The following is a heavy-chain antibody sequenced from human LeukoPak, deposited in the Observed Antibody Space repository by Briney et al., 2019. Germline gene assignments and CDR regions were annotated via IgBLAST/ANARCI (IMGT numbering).Heavy chain of an antibody. V-gene: IGHV4-34*01. Sequence: SETLSLTCAVYGASFSSYYWSWIRQSPGKGLEWIAEINQRGDTNYNPSVKSRVTISVDSSKNQFSLKVTSLTAADTAVYYCARGPTISETGYFDYWGQGTLVTVSS. D-gene: IGHD1-1*01. CDR3: ARGPTISETGYFDY. CDR1: GASFSSYY. CDR2: INQRGDT. J-gene: IGHJ4*03.